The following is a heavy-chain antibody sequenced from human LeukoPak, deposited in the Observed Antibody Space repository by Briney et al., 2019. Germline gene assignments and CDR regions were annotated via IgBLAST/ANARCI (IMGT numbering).Heavy chain of an antibody. J-gene: IGHJ4*02. Sequence: GGSLRLSCAASGFTFSINGMHWVRQAPGKGLEWVAVISYDGSNKYYGDSVKGRFTISRDNSKNALYLQMNTLRVEDTAVYYCARGYTCGYWGQGTLVIVSS. CDR3: ARGYTCGY. CDR1: GFTFSING. V-gene: IGHV3-30*03. D-gene: IGHD5-18*01. CDR2: ISYDGSNK.